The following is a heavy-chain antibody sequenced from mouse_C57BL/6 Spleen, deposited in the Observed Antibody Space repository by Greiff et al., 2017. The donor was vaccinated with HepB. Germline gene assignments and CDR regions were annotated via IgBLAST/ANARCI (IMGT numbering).Heavy chain of an antibody. J-gene: IGHJ1*03. Sequence: EVMLVESGGGLVKPGGSLKLSCAASGFTFSDYGMHWVRQAPEKGLEWVAYISSGSSTIYYADTVKGRFTISRDNAKNTLFLQMTSLRSEDTAMYYCARTHYDYDGDWYFDVWGTGTTVTVSS. D-gene: IGHD2-4*01. V-gene: IGHV5-17*01. CDR2: ISSGSSTI. CDR3: ARTHYDYDGDWYFDV. CDR1: GFTFSDYG.